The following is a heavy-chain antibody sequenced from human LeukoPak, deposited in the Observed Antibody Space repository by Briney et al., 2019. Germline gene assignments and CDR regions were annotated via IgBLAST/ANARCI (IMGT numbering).Heavy chain of an antibody. CDR3: AREGDSRTDFDY. CDR2: INPSGGST. J-gene: IGHJ4*02. CDR1: GYTFTSYY. Sequence: ASVKVSRRASGYTFTSYYMHWVRQAPGQGLEWMGIINPSGGSTSYAQKFQGRVTMTRDTSTSTVYMELSSLRSEDTAVYYCAREGDSRTDFDYWGQGTLVTVSS. D-gene: IGHD2-21*02. V-gene: IGHV1-46*01.